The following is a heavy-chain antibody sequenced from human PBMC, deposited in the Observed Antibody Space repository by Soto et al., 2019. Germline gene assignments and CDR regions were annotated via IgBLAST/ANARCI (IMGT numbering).Heavy chain of an antibody. CDR3: ARENRMDV. J-gene: IGHJ6*02. V-gene: IGHV3-48*03. CDR1: GFIFNSYE. CDR2: ISSSGSTK. Sequence: AGGSLRLSCAAPGFIFNSYEMNWVRQAPGKGLEWVSYISSSGSTKYYADSVKGRFTISRDNAKNSLYLQMNSLRAEDSAVYYCARENRMDVWGQGTTVTVSS.